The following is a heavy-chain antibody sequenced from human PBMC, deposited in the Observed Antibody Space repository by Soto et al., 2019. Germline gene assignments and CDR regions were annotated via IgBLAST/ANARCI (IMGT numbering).Heavy chain of an antibody. CDR2: ISAYNGNT. CDR1: GYTFTSYG. V-gene: IGHV1-18*01. J-gene: IGHJ6*03. Sequence: ASVKVSCKASGYTFTSYGISWVRQAPGQGLEWMGWISAYNGNTNYAQKLQGRVTMTTDTSTSTAYMGLRSLRSDDTAVYYCARDLEDPYYYYMDVWGKGTTVTVSS. CDR3: ARDLEDPYYYYMDV.